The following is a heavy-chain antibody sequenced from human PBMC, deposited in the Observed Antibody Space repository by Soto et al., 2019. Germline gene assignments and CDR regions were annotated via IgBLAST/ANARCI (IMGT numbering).Heavy chain of an antibody. V-gene: IGHV1-18*01. Sequence: QVQLVQSGAEVKKPGASVKVSCKASGYTFTSYGISWVRQAPGQGLEWMGWISAYNGNTNYAQKLQGRVTMTTDTSTSTAYMELRSLRSDDTAVYYCARDRSYETTGPLNWFDPWGQGTLVTVSS. CDR3: ARDRSYETTGPLNWFDP. CDR1: GYTFTSYG. D-gene: IGHD4-4*01. J-gene: IGHJ5*02. CDR2: ISAYNGNT.